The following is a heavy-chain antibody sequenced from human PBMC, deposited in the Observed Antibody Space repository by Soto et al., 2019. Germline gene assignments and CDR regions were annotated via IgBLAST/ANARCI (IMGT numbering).Heavy chain of an antibody. J-gene: IGHJ3*02. D-gene: IGHD3-10*01. CDR1: GFTFSSYW. CDR3: ARSMGCREAFDI. CDR2: IKQDGSDE. Sequence: EVQLVESGGGLVQPGGSLRLSCAASGFTFSSYWMTWVRQAPGKGLEWVANIKQDGSDEYYVDSVKGRFTISRDNAKNSLYLQMSSLRAEDTAVDYCARSMGCREAFDIWGQGPMVTV. V-gene: IGHV3-7*01.